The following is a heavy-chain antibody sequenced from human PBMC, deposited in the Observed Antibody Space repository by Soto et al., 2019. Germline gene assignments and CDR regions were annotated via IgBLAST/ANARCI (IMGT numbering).Heavy chain of an antibody. V-gene: IGHV3-53*01. CDR1: VFSGSSKY. J-gene: IGHJ4*02. Sequence: GSLRLSCAASVFSGSSKYMSWVRQAPGKGLECVSVIYSGGSTHYADSVKGRFTISRDNSKNALYLQMNSLRAEDTAVYYCASGRTEGHYFDSWGQGTLVAVSS. CDR2: IYSGGST. CDR3: ASGRTEGHYFDS.